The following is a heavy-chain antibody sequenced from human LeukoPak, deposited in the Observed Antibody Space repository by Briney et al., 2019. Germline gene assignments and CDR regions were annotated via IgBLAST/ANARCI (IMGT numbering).Heavy chain of an antibody. D-gene: IGHD1-14*01. V-gene: IGHV4-59*01. CDR1: GGSISSYY. J-gene: IGHJ6*02. CDR2: IYYSGST. CDR3: ARDRGRHSYHYGMDV. Sequence: SETLSLTCTVSGGSISSYYWSWIRQPPGKGLEWIGYIYYSGSTNYNPSLKSRVTMAVDTSKNQFSLKLSSVTAADTAVYYCARDRGRHSYHYGMDVWGQGTTVTVSS.